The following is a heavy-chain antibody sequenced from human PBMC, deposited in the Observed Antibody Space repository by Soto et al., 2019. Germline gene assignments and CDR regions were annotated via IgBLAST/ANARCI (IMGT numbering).Heavy chain of an antibody. J-gene: IGHJ4*02. Sequence: SETLSLTCTVSGDAIYIGGYYWTWIRQHPGKGLGWIGYIYHTGKTYYNPSLESRVTMSVDTSKNQFSLKLASVTAADTAVYYCARVPTWYHDSIGYQPFHTWGQGTLVTVSS. CDR2: IYHTGKT. V-gene: IGHV4-31*03. CDR3: ARVPTWYHDSIGYQPFHT. D-gene: IGHD5-18*01. CDR1: GDAIYIGGYY.